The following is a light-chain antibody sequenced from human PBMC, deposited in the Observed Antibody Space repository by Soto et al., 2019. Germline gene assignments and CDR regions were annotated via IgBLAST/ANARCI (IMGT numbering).Light chain of an antibody. J-gene: IGLJ3*02. CDR2: STN. CDR1: TGAVTSGHH. CDR3: LFYYGGAQPHWV. V-gene: IGLV7-43*01. Sequence: QAVVTQESSLTVSPGGTVTLTCASSTGAVTSGHHPNWLQQKPGQAPRTLIYSTNNKQDWTPARFSGSLLEGKAALTASGVQPEDEAEYYCLFYYGGAQPHWVFGGGTKLTVL.